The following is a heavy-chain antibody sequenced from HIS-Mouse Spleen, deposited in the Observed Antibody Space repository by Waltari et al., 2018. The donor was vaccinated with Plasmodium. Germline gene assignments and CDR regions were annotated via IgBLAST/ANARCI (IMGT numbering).Heavy chain of an antibody. J-gene: IGHJ5*02. CDR1: VGSTSGSSYY. CDR3: ARVTAAAGTS. Sequence: QLQLQESGPGMVKPSEPLSPTCTVSVGSTSGSSYYWGWIRQPPGKGLEWIGSIYYSGSTYYNPSLKSRVTISVDTSKNQFSLKLSSVTAADTAVYYCARVTAAAGTSWGQGTLVTVSS. CDR2: IYYSGST. D-gene: IGHD6-13*01. V-gene: IGHV4-39*07.